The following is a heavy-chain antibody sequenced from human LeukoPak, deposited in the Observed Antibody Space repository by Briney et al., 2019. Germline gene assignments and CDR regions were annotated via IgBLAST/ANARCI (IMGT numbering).Heavy chain of an antibody. D-gene: IGHD6-13*01. CDR3: ARGAAAPIDP. V-gene: IGHV4-59*12. J-gene: IGHJ5*02. Sequence: SETLSLTCAVSGGSISSYYWSWIRQPPGKGPEWIGYIYHSGSTYYNPSLKSRVTISVDRSKNQFSLKLSSVTAADTAVYYCARGAAAPIDPWGQGTLVTVSS. CDR1: GGSISSYY. CDR2: IYHSGST.